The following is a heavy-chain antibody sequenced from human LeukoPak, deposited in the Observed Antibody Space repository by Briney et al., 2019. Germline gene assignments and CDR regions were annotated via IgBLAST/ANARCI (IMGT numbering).Heavy chain of an antibody. CDR2: ISYDGAYT. CDR1: GFTFSDFG. D-gene: IGHD3-16*01. J-gene: IGHJ5*02. Sequence: GGSPRLSCEVSGFTFSDFGMHWVRQAPGKGLEWLAIISYDGAYTHTSKSLKGRFTISRDNANNTLSLQMTSLRPEDTAVHYCAKEVHDHIWGRSHVNNFDPWGQGTLVTVSS. CDR3: AKEVHDHIWGRSHVNNFDP. V-gene: IGHV3-30*18.